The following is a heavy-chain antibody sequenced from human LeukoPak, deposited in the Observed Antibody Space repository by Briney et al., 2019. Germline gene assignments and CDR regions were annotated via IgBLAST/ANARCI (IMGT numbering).Heavy chain of an antibody. Sequence: PGGSLRLSCAASGFTFSSYSMNWVRQAPGKGLEWVSSISSSSSYIYYADSVKGRFTTSRDNAKNSLYLQMNSLRAEDTAVYYCARDPRNTYYYDSSGYPYYYMDVWGKGTTVTVSS. CDR2: ISSSSSYI. D-gene: IGHD3-22*01. CDR3: ARDPRNTYYYDSSGYPYYYMDV. V-gene: IGHV3-21*01. J-gene: IGHJ6*03. CDR1: GFTFSSYS.